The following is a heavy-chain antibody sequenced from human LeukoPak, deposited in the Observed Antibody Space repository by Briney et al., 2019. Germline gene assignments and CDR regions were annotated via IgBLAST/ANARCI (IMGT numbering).Heavy chain of an antibody. CDR3: ARDGQQLEAPFDY. J-gene: IGHJ4*02. CDR2: IIPIFGTA. Sequence: ASVKVSCKASGGTFISYAISWVRQAPGQGLEWMGGIIPIFGTANYAQKFQGRVTITADESTSTAYMELSSLRSEDTAVYYCARDGQQLEAPFDYWGQGTLVTVSS. V-gene: IGHV1-69*13. D-gene: IGHD6-13*01. CDR1: GGTFISYA.